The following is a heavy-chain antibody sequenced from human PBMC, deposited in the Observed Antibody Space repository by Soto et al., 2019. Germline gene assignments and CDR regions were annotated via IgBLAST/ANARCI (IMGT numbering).Heavy chain of an antibody. D-gene: IGHD5-18*01. CDR3: ASHTAMAAYYYYGLDV. Sequence: SETLSLTCTVSVGSISSGDYYWSWIRQPPGKGLEWIGYIYYSGSTYYNPSLKSRVTISVDTSKNQFSLKLSSVTAADTAVYYCASHTAMAAYYYYGLDVWGQGTTVTVSS. J-gene: IGHJ6*02. V-gene: IGHV4-30-4*01. CDR2: IYYSGST. CDR1: VGSISSGDYY.